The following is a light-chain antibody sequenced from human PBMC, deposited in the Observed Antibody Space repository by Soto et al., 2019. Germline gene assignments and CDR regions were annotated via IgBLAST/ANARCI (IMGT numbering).Light chain of an antibody. J-gene: IGKJ1*01. V-gene: IGKV1-5*03. CDR1: QSITSR. Sequence: DIQMTQSPSTLSASVGDRVTITCRASQSITSRLAWYQQRPGKAPKLLIYKASTLESGVPSRFSGSGSGPEFTLTISSLQPDDFATYYCQQYNSYSWTFGQGTKVEIK. CDR2: KAS. CDR3: QQYNSYSWT.